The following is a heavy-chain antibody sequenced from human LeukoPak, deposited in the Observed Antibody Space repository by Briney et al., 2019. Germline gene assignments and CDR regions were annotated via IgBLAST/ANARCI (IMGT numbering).Heavy chain of an antibody. CDR3: ARVAVGQQLAPGHSYYHHHGMDV. CDR2: ISAYNGNT. J-gene: IGHJ6*02. D-gene: IGHD6-13*01. Sequence: ASVKVSCKASGYTFISWVRQAPGQGREWMGWISAYNGNTNYAQKLQGRVTMTTDTSTSPAYLELRSLRSDATAVYYCARVAVGQQLAPGHSYYHHHGMDVWGQATTVTVSS. CDR1: GYTF. V-gene: IGHV1-18*01.